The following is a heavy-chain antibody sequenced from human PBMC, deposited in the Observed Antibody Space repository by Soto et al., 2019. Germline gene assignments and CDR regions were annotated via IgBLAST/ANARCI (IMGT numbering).Heavy chain of an antibody. CDR2: ISSRGGTT. CDR3: ALRYCSRTTCPPLNSYFYMDV. Sequence: GGSLRLSCAASGCTFSNYAMTWVRQAPGKGLEWVSGISSRGGTTFYAGAVKGRFAISRDNSKNTLYLQMSSLRAEDTAAYYCALRYCSRTTCPPLNSYFYMDVWGKGTTVTVSS. V-gene: IGHV3-23*01. D-gene: IGHD2-2*01. J-gene: IGHJ6*03. CDR1: GCTFSNYA.